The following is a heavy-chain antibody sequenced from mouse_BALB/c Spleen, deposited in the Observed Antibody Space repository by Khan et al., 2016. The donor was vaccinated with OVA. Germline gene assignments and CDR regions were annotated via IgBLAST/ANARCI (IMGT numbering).Heavy chain of an antibody. CDR3: ARGNYYGYYFDY. J-gene: IGHJ2*01. Sequence: EVQLQESGPGLVKPSQSLSLTCTVTGYSITSGYAWNWIRQFPGNKLEWMGYISYSGVTSYTPSLKSQISITRDTSKNQFFLQLNSVTTEDTATYYCARGNYYGYYFDYWGQGTTLTVSP. CDR2: ISYSGVT. V-gene: IGHV3-2*02. D-gene: IGHD1-1*01. CDR1: GYSITSGYA.